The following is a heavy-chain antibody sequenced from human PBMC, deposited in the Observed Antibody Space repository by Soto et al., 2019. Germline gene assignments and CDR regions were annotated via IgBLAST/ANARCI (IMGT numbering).Heavy chain of an antibody. V-gene: IGHV1-69*13. CDR1: RVAFSKFI. J-gene: IGHJ6*04. Sequence: SVKVSCKASRVAFSKFIVTWVRQAPGLGLEWVGGIIPIFGTANYAQKFQGRVTITADESTSTSYMEVNNLRSEDTAVYYCAKVRYSSPMGYYYGMDVWGKGTTVTVSS. CDR2: IIPIFGTA. D-gene: IGHD6-19*01. CDR3: AKVRYSSPMGYYYGMDV.